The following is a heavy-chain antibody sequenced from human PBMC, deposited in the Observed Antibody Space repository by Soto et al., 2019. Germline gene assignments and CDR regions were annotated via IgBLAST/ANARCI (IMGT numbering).Heavy chain of an antibody. CDR3: AKGGPRLVPSLLYYMDV. Sequence: GGSLRLSCAASGFTFSSYGMHWVRQAPGKGLEWVAVISYDGSNKYYADSVKGRFTISRDNSKNTLYLQMNSLRAEDTAVYYCAKGGPRLVPSLLYYMDVWGKGTTVTVSS. CDR2: ISYDGSNK. J-gene: IGHJ6*03. V-gene: IGHV3-30*18. CDR1: GFTFSSYG. D-gene: IGHD6-6*01.